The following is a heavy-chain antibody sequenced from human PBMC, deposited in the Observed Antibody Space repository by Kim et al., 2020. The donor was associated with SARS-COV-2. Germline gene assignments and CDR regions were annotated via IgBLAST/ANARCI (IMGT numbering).Heavy chain of an antibody. Sequence: KGRFTSSRNNAKNSLSLQMNSLRAEDTALYYCARDSRCGSTGYGDYDSWGQGTLVTVSS. CDR3: ARDSRCGSTGYGDYDS. V-gene: IGHV3-11*05. D-gene: IGHD5-12*01. J-gene: IGHJ4*02.